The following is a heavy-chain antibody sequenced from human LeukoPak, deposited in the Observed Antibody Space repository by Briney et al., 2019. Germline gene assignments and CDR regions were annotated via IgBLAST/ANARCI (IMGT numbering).Heavy chain of an antibody. D-gene: IGHD2-15*01. J-gene: IGHJ4*02. CDR2: ISSGTTTL. CDR3: ARDPYCSGGSCSLDY. V-gene: IGHV3-48*01. CDR1: GFTFSSYA. Sequence: PGRSLRLSCAASGFTFSSYAMTWVRQAPGKGLEWVSYISSGTTTLFYADSVKGRFTISRDNAKNSLYLQMNSLRVEDTAVYYCARDPYCSGGSCSLDYWGQGTLVAVSS.